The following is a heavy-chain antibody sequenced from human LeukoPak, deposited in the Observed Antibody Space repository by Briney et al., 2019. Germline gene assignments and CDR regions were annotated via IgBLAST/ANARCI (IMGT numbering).Heavy chain of an antibody. D-gene: IGHD1-14*01. V-gene: IGHV3-23*01. CDR2: ISGSGGST. CDR3: ANVRAYTVGRQPLDY. J-gene: IGHJ4*02. CDR1: GFTFSSYA. Sequence: GGSLRPSCAASGFTFSSYAMSWVRQAPGKGLEWVSAISGSGGSTYYADSVKGRFTISRDNSKNTLYLQMNSLRAEDTAVYYCANVRAYTVGRQPLDYWGQGTLVTVSS.